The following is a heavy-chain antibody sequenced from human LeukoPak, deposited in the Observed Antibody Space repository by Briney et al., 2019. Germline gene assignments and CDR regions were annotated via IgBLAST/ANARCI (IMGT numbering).Heavy chain of an antibody. V-gene: IGHV4-59*12. J-gene: IGHJ3*02. CDR2: IYYSGST. Sequence: SETLSLTCTVSGGSISSYYWSWIRQPPGKGLEWIGYIYYSGSTNYNPSLKSRVTISVDTSKNQFSLKLSSLTAADTVVYYCARVSGIPMIVLLITDAFHIRGQGTMVTVSS. CDR3: ARVSGIPMIVLLITDAFHI. D-gene: IGHD3-22*01. CDR1: GGSISSYY.